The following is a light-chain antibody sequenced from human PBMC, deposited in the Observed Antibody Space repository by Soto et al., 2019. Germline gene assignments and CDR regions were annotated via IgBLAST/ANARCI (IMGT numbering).Light chain of an antibody. CDR3: QQTDSFPIT. CDR2: AAS. Sequence: DIQTTQYPATLSAFVGDRVTINCRASQSISTSLAWYQQKPGKAPKLLIYAASSLQSGVPSRFSGSGSGTHFTLTISSLQPEDFGTYYCQQTDSFPITFGQGRRLENK. V-gene: IGKV1-12*01. J-gene: IGKJ5*01. CDR1: QSISTS.